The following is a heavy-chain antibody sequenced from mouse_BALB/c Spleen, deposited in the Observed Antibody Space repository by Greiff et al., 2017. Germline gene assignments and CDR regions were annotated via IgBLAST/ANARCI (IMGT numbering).Heavy chain of an antibody. CDR2: ISDGGSYT. CDR3: ERVQYGNYGDYAMDY. J-gene: IGHJ4*01. Sequence: EVQGVESGGGLVKPGGSLKLSCAASGFTFSDYYMYWVRQTPEKRLEWVATISDGGSYTYYPDSVKGRFTISRDNAKNNLYLQMSSLKSEDTAMYYCERVQYGNYGDYAMDYWGQGTSVTVSS. V-gene: IGHV5-4*02. CDR1: GFTFSDYY. D-gene: IGHD2-10*02.